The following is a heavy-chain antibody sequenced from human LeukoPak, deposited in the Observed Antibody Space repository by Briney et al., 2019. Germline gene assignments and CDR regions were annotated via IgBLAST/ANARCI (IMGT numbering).Heavy chain of an antibody. CDR3: ARGASGWQDYYYYYMDV. D-gene: IGHD6-19*01. J-gene: IGHJ6*03. CDR1: GYTFTSYG. Sequence: GASVKVSCKASGYTFTSYGISWVRQAPGQGLEWMGWISAYNGNTNYAQKLQDRVTMTTDTSTSTAYMELRSLRSDDTAVYYCARGASGWQDYYYYYMDVWGKGTTVTVSS. CDR2: ISAYNGNT. V-gene: IGHV1-18*01.